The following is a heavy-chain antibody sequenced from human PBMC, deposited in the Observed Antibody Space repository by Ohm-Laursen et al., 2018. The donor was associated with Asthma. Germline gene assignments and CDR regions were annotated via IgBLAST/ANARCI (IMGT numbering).Heavy chain of an antibody. J-gene: IGHJ4*02. Sequence: TLSLTCVAPGDSFGAYYFSWIRQLPGQGLEWIGEITHAGYANYNASLESRVTISVDTSKEQFSLIVNSVTHADTAVYFCVASRQSAWGWDLWGQGTLVTVSS. D-gene: IGHD1-26*01. CDR2: ITHAGYA. V-gene: IGHV4-34*08. CDR3: VASRQSAWGWDL. CDR1: GDSFGAYY.